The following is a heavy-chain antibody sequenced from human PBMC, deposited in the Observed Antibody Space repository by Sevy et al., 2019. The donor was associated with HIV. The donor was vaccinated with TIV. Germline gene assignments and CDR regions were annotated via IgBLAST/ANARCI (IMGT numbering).Heavy chain of an antibody. Sequence: GGSLRLSCAASAFTFSSYAMSWVRQAPGKGLEWVSAISGSGAGTYYADSVKGRFTISRDNSKNTLYLQMSSLRAEDTAVYYCAEARGTYSYYYMDVWGKGTTVTVSS. J-gene: IGHJ6*03. CDR2: ISGSGAGT. CDR1: AFTFSSYA. V-gene: IGHV3-23*01. D-gene: IGHD1-26*01. CDR3: AEARGTYSYYYMDV.